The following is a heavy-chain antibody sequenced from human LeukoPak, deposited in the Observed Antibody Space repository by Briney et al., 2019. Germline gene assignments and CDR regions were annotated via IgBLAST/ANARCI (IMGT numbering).Heavy chain of an antibody. CDR1: GFTFSRYW. Sequence: PGGSLRLSCAASGFTFSRYWMSWVRQAPGKGLEWVANIKQDGSQKSYVDSVKGRFTISRDNANNLLYLQMNSLRAEDTAVCYCARDPRGAREFDYWGQGTLVTVSS. D-gene: IGHD3-10*01. J-gene: IGHJ4*02. CDR3: ARDPRGAREFDY. CDR2: IKQDGSQK. V-gene: IGHV3-7*03.